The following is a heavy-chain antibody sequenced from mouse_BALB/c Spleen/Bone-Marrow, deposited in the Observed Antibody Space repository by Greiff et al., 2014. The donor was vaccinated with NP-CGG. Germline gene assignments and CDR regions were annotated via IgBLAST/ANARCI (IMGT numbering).Heavy chain of an antibody. CDR2: IYPGTGSI. CDR3: TRSGYVMDY. D-gene: IGHD3-1*01. J-gene: IGHJ4*01. Sequence: LQQPGSELVRPGASVKLSCKASGYTFTSYWMHWVKQRPGQGLEWLGNIYPGTGSINYDKKFKSKATLTVDTSSSTAYMQLSSLTSEDSAVYYCTRSGYVMDYWGQGTSVTVSS. CDR1: GYTFTSYW. V-gene: IGHV1S22*01.